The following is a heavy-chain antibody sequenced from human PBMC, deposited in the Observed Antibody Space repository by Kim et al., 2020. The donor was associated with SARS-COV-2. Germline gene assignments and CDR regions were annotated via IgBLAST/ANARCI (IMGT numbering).Heavy chain of an antibody. Sequence: GGSLRLSCAASGFTFSYSAMHWVRQAPGKGLEWVGRIRSKVNSYATGYIASVKGRFTISRDDSKNTAYLQMNNLKTEDTAVYYCTGKWDLGYWGQGTLVTVSS. D-gene: IGHD1-26*01. CDR1: GFTFSYSA. J-gene: IGHJ4*02. CDR3: TGKWDLGY. CDR2: IRSKVNSYAT. V-gene: IGHV3-73*01.